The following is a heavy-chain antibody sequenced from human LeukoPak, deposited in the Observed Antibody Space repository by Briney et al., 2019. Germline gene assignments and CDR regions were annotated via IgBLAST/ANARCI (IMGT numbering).Heavy chain of an antibody. CDR1: GGSISSYY. CDR2: IYYSGST. J-gene: IGHJ5*02. CDR3: ARDHGDFWSGYYTDGWFDP. Sequence: PSETLSLTCTVSGGSISSYYWSWIRQPPGKGLEWIGYIYYSGSTNYNPSLKSRVTISVDTSKNQFSLKLSSVTAADTAVYYCARDHGDFWSGYYTDGWFDPWGQGTLVTVSS. V-gene: IGHV4-59*01. D-gene: IGHD3-3*01.